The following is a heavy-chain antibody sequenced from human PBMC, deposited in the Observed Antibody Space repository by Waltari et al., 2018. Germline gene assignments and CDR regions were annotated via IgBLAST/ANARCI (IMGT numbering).Heavy chain of an antibody. D-gene: IGHD2-2*01. CDR3: AREERTSSFYYLDL. CDR2: ITYNGRET. Sequence: QGQVVESGGGVVPPGRSLSLSCMAASVDFSTSTIHWVRQAPGKGLEWVALITYNGRETHYGDSVKGRFTISRDNPKKTLYLEMSSLRPDDAGVYFCAREERTSSFYYLDLWGLGTLVTVSS. V-gene: IGHV3-30*04. J-gene: IGHJ4*02. CDR1: SVDFSTST.